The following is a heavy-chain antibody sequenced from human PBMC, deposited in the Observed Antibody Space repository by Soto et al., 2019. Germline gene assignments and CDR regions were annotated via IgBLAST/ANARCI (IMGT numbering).Heavy chain of an antibody. CDR1: GFTFSSYS. Sequence: PGGSLRLSCAASGFTFSSYSLNWVRQAPGTGLEWVSSISSSSSYIYYADSVKGRFTISRDNAKNSLYLQMNSLRAEDTAVYYCARGLDILTGYYPFFDYWGQGTLVTVSS. CDR3: ARGLDILTGYYPFFDY. CDR2: ISSSSSYI. D-gene: IGHD3-9*01. J-gene: IGHJ4*02. V-gene: IGHV3-21*01.